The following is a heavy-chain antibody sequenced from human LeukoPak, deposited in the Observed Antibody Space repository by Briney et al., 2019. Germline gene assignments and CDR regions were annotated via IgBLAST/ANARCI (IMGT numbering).Heavy chain of an antibody. D-gene: IGHD6-13*01. CDR2: IYSGGST. J-gene: IGHJ4*02. V-gene: IGHV3-53*01. CDR3: AREGQQLGFDY. Sequence: GGTLRLSCAASGFTVSSNYMSWVRQAPGKGLEWVSVIYSGGSTYYADSVKGRFTISRDNSKNTLYLQMNSLRAEDTAVYYCAREGQQLGFDYWGQGTLVTVSS. CDR1: GFTVSSNY.